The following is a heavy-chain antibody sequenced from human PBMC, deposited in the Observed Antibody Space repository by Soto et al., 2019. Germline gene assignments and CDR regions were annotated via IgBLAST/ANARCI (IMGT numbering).Heavy chain of an antibody. Sequence: QVLLVQSGAEVKKPGSSVKVSCKLSGAPSTGILWVGFGQALEQGFEWIGGIIPFFGTPNYAQKSQGRVTITADTSTATSYMELSSLRSDDTAVYYCARDKGAYYSHLVYWGQGTLVTVSS. CDR2: IIPFFGTP. D-gene: IGHD3-22*01. J-gene: IGHJ4*02. CDR1: GAPSTGIL. V-gene: IGHV1-69*06. CDR3: ARDKGAYYSHLVY.